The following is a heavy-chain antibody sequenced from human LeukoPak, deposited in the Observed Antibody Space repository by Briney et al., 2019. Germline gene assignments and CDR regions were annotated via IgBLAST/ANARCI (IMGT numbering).Heavy chain of an antibody. D-gene: IGHD2-15*01. V-gene: IGHV1-24*01. CDR1: GYTLTELS. CDR2: FDPEDGET. J-gene: IGHJ1*01. Sequence: GASVKVSCKVSGYTLTELSMHWVRQAPGKGLDWMGGFDPEDGETIYAQKFQGRVTMTEDTSTDTAYMELSSLRSEDTAVYYCAPRGYCSGGSCYGGYFQHWGQGTLVTVSS. CDR3: APRGYCSGGSCYGGYFQH.